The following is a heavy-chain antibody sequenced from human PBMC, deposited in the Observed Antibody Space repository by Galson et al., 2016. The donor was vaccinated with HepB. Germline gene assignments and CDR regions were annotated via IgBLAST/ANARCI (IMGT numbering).Heavy chain of an antibody. D-gene: IGHD3-16*01. CDR2: ISGSGVSS. J-gene: IGHJ2*01. V-gene: IGHV3-23*01. CDR3: AKDGGTWGYYYGDWNLDL. CDR1: GFTFRSYA. Sequence: SLRLSCAASGFTFRSYAMSWVRQAPGKGLEWVSTISGSGVSSYYADSVKGRFTTSRDNSKNILYLQMDSLRADDTAVYYCAKDGGTWGYYYGDWNLDLWGRGTLVTVSS.